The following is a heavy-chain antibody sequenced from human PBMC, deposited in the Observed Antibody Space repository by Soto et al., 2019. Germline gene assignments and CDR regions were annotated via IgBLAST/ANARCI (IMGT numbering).Heavy chain of an antibody. CDR2: IFLDDDK. CDR3: ASDSAMDPWAFLD. J-gene: IGHJ4*02. CDR1: GFSPSTSGVG. Sequence: QITLKESGPTLVKPTQTLTLTCTFSGFSPSTSGVGVGWIRQPPGKALEWLALIFLDDDKRYIPSLKSSRTITKDTSKNQVVRTMTNMDPVDTATYYCASDSAMDPWAFLDWAQVTLVTVSS. D-gene: IGHD1-26*01. V-gene: IGHV2-5*02.